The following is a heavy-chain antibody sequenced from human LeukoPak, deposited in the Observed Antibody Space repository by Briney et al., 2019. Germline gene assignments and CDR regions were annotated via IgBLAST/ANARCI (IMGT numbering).Heavy chain of an antibody. CDR1: GGSISSYY. CDR3: ARALNLLDPVTLDN. CDR2: INHSGST. Sequence: PSETLSLTCTVSGGSISSYYWSWIRQPPGKGLEWIGEINHSGSTNYNPSLKSRVTISVDTSKNQFSLKLSSVTAEDTAVYYCARALNLLDPVTLDNWGQGTLVTVSS. V-gene: IGHV4-34*01. J-gene: IGHJ4*02. D-gene: IGHD3/OR15-3a*01.